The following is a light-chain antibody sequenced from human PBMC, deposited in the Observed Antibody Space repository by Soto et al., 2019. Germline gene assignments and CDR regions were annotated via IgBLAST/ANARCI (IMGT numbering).Light chain of an antibody. CDR1: QSISSW. Sequence: DIEMTQSPSTLSASVVDRVTITCRASQSISSWLAWYQQKPGKAPKLLIYAASSLQSGVPSRFSGSGSGTDFTLTISSLEPEDFAVYYCPQRSIWPLTFAQGTRLEIK. J-gene: IGKJ5*01. CDR3: PQRSIWPLT. V-gene: IGKV1-5*01. CDR2: AAS.